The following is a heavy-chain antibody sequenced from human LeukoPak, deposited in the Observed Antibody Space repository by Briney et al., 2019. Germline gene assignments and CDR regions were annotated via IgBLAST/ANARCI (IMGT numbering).Heavy chain of an antibody. CDR2: INHNGST. V-gene: IGHV4-34*01. Sequence: SETLSLTCAVYGGSFSGYYWSWIRQPPGKGLEWIGEINHNGSTNYNPSLKSRVTISVDTSKNQFSLKLSSVTAADTAVYYCARGVTTYYDFWSGYYHNWFDPWGQGTLVTVSS. D-gene: IGHD3-3*01. CDR3: ARGVTTYYDFWSGYYHNWFDP. CDR1: GGSFSGYY. J-gene: IGHJ5*02.